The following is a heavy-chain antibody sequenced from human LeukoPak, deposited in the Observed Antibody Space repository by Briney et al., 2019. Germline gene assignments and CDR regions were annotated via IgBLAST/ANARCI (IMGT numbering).Heavy chain of an antibody. CDR3: ARGRWGRTRDFDY. Sequence: GASVKVSCKASGYTFTGYYMHWVRRAPGQGLEWMGWINPNSGGTNYAQKFQGRVTMTRDTSISTAYMELSRLRSDDTAVYYCARGRWGRTRDFDYWGQGTLVTVSS. V-gene: IGHV1-2*02. J-gene: IGHJ4*02. D-gene: IGHD3-16*01. CDR1: GYTFTGYY. CDR2: INPNSGGT.